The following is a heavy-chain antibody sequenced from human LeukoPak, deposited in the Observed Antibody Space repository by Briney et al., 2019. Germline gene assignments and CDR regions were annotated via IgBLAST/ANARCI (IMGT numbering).Heavy chain of an antibody. Sequence: ASVKVSCKASGYTFTSYAMNWVRQAPGQGLEWMGWINTNTGNPTYAQGFTGQFVFSLDTSVSTAYLQISSLKAEDTAVYYCARDNSPAATVVTAPWGQGTLVTVSS. V-gene: IGHV7-4-1*02. J-gene: IGHJ5*02. CDR1: GYTFTSYA. CDR2: INTNTGNP. CDR3: ARDNSPAATVVTAP. D-gene: IGHD4-23*01.